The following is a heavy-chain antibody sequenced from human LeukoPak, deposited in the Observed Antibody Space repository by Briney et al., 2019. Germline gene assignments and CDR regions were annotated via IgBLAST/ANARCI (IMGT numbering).Heavy chain of an antibody. Sequence: PGGSLRLSCAASGFTFDDYAMHWVRQAPGKGLEWVSGISWNSGSIGYADSVKGRFTISRDNAKNSLYLQMSSLRAEDTAVYYCVRFYYDSSGYFMDYWGQGTLVTVSS. CDR3: VRFYYDSSGYFMDY. D-gene: IGHD3-22*01. CDR2: ISWNSGSI. V-gene: IGHV3-9*01. J-gene: IGHJ4*02. CDR1: GFTFDDYA.